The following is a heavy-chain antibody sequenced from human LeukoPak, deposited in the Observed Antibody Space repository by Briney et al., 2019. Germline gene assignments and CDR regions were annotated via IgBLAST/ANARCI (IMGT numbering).Heavy chain of an antibody. CDR3: ARDEPQLGIDY. CDR2: INSDGSGT. D-gene: IGHD3-10*01. CDR1: GFTFSSYS. Sequence: PGGSLRLSCAASGFTFSSYSMNWVRQAPGKGLLWVSHINSDGSGTSYADSVKGRFTISRDNAKNTLYLQMNSLRAEDTAVYYCARDEPQLGIDYWGQGILVTVSS. V-gene: IGHV3-74*01. J-gene: IGHJ4*02.